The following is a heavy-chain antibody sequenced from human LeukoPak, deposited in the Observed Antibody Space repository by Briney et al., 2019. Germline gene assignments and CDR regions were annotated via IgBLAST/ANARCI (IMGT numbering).Heavy chain of an antibody. V-gene: IGHV4-39*01. CDR3: ARQDFYETTGYSDY. D-gene: IGHD3-22*01. J-gene: IGHJ4*02. CDR2: IYYSEST. Sequence: SETLSLTCTVSGGSISSSSFYWGWIRQPPGKGLEWIGCIYYSESTYYNPSLKSRGTISVDTSKNQFSLKLSSVTAADTAVYYCARQDFYETTGYSDYWGQRTLVTVSS. CDR1: GGSISSSSFY.